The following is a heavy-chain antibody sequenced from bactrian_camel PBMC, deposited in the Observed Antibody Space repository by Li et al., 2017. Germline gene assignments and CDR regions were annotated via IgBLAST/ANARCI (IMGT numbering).Heavy chain of an antibody. Sequence: VQLVESGGGSVQPGGSLRLSCAASGYSYYTMCMGWFRQAPGKEREAIAAISSGGRVTTYDDSMKGRFTISQDNAKTTLYLQMDSLKPDDTAMYYCAAGPGLGCPGPGLPRLPTLYRYWGQGTQVTVS. D-gene: IGHD1*01. CDR2: ISSGGRVT. CDR1: GYSYYTMC. CDR3: AAGPGLGCPGPGLPRLPTLYRY. V-gene: IGHV3S60*01. J-gene: IGHJ4*01.